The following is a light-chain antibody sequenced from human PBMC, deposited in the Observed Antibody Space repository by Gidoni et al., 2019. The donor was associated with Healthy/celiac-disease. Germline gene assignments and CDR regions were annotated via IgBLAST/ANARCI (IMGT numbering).Light chain of an antibody. CDR3: QQYNNWT. CDR2: GAS. V-gene: IGKV3-15*01. Sequence: ELVMTQSPATLSVSPGERATLSCRARQSVSSNLAWYQQKPGQAPRLLIYGASTRATGIPARFSGSGSGTEFTLTISSLQSEDFAVYYCQQYNNWTFGQGTKVEIK. J-gene: IGKJ1*01. CDR1: QSVSSN.